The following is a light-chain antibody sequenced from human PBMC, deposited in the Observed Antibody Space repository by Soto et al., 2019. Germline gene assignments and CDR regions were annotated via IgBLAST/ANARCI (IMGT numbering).Light chain of an antibody. V-gene: IGKV3D-15*01. J-gene: IGKJ1*01. CDR1: QSLSSD. Sequence: EIVVMQSPTILSVSPGERPTLSCRASQSLSSDLAWYQQKAGEGPRLRMYGVYSRAAGIAARCSGSGSGTEFPRTISGLQSEDCGAYYCHQYHSWRPRTFGPGPKV. CDR2: GVY. CDR3: HQYHSWRPRT.